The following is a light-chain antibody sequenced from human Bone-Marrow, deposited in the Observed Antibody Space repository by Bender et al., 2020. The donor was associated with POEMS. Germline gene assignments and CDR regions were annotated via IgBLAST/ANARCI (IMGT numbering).Light chain of an antibody. J-gene: IGLJ3*02. CDR2: EGS. CDR1: SSDVGSYNL. V-gene: IGLV2-23*01. CDR3: CSFAVSWV. Sequence: QSALTQPASVSGSPGQSITISCTGTSSDVGSYNLVSWYQQYPGKAPKLMIYEGSKRHAGVFNRFSGSKSGHTASLTIAGRQEEDEADYSSCSFAVSWVFGGGTKLTVL.